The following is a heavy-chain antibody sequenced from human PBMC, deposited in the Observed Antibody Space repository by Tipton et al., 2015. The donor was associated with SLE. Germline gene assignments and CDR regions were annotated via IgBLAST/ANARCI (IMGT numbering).Heavy chain of an antibody. Sequence: SLRLSCAASGFTFSSYSMNWVRQAPRKGLEWVSSISSSSSYIYYADSVKGRFTISRDNAKNSLYLQMNSLRAEDTAVYYCARDATTVATPDYCGYWGQGTLVTVSS. V-gene: IGHV3-21*01. CDR3: ARDATTVATPDYCGY. CDR1: GFTFSSYS. D-gene: IGHD4-23*01. J-gene: IGHJ4*02. CDR2: ISSSSSYI.